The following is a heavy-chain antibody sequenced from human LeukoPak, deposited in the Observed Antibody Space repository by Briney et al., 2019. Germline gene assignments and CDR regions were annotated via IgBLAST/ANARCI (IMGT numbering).Heavy chain of an antibody. CDR3: AAYRAAALRD. D-gene: IGHD6-13*01. CDR1: GFTFRNYP. J-gene: IGHJ4*02. CDR2: IASDGSVE. V-gene: IGHV3-30-3*01. Sequence: SGRSLRLSCTVSGFTFRNYPMHWVRQAPGKGLEWVSNIASDGSVEYYSESVGGRFTISRDNSKNTLFLQMNSLRVDDTAVYYCAAYRAAALRDWGQGTLVTVSS.